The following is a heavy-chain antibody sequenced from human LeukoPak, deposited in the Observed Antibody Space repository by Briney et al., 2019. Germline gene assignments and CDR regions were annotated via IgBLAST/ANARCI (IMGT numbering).Heavy chain of an antibody. CDR2: IIPSGGST. CDR3: ARGSRYFDY. V-gene: IGHV1-46*01. J-gene: IGHJ4*02. Sequence: ASVRVSCKASGYTFTNYYIHWVRQAPGQGLEWMGIIIPSGGSTSHAQKFQGRVTMTRDTSTSTVYMELSSLRSEDTAVYYCARGSRYFDYWGQGTLVTVSS. CDR1: GYTFTNYY. D-gene: IGHD3-10*01.